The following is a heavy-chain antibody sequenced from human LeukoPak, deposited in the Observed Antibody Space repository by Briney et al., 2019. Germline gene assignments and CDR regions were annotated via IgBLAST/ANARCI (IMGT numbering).Heavy chain of an antibody. Sequence: SETLSLTCTVSGGSISGSSYYWGWIRQPPGKGLEWIGSIYYSGSTYYSPSLKSRVTISVDTSKNQFSLKLSSVTAADTAVYYCARDSNAAYYDFWSGYSPYNWFDPWGQGTLVTVSS. J-gene: IGHJ5*02. CDR3: ARDSNAAYYDFWSGYSPYNWFDP. V-gene: IGHV4-39*07. CDR1: GGSISGSSYY. D-gene: IGHD3-3*01. CDR2: IYYSGST.